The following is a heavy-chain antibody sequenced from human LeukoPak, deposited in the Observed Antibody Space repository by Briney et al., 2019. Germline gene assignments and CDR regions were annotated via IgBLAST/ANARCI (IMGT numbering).Heavy chain of an antibody. V-gene: IGHV4-34*01. D-gene: IGHD4-11*01. CDR1: GGSFSGYY. J-gene: IGHJ3*02. Sequence: PSETLSLTCAVYGGSFSGYYWSWIRQPPGKGLEWIGEINHSGSTNYNPSLKSRVTISVDTSKNQFSLKLSSVTAADTAVYYCARSATTVTFGAFDIWGQGTMVTVSS. CDR2: INHSGST. CDR3: ARSATTVTFGAFDI.